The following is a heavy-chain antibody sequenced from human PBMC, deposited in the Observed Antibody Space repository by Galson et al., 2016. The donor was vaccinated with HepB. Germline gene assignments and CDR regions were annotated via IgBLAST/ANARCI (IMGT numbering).Heavy chain of an antibody. Sequence: SLRLSCAASGVTVSNNYMTWVRQTPGMGLEWVSVIYASGDKYYTDSVKGRFTISRDNSKNTLYLQMNNLRAEDTAVYYYARSGYNSGYLDSWGQGTQVTVSS. CDR3: ARSGYNSGYLDS. V-gene: IGHV3-53*01. D-gene: IGHD5-18*01. CDR2: IYASGDK. CDR1: GVTVSNNY. J-gene: IGHJ4*02.